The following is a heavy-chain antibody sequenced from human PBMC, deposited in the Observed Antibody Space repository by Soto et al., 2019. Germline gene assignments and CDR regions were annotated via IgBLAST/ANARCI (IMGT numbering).Heavy chain of an antibody. V-gene: IGHV1-69*12. CDR2: IIPIYGTA. CDR3: AREDKPWGYTPPGNSEFDS. CDR1: GGTFSTYA. Sequence: QVHLVQAGAEVKKPGSSVKVSCKASGGTFSTYAISWVRQAPGQGLEWMGGIIPIYGTANYAQKFQGRLTVSADEPTSPVYRELSSRRSDGTALYDYAREDKPWGYTPPGNSEFDSWGQGTLVTVSS. J-gene: IGHJ4*02. D-gene: IGHD5-12*01.